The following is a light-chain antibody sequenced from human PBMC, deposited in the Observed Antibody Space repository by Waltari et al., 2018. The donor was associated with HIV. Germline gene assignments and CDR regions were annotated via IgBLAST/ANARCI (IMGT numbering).Light chain of an antibody. Sequence: DIVMTQSQDSLAVSLGERATINCTSSQSDLASSANQHYLAWYQQRPGQPPTLLIYLASSRESGGPDRCSVIGSGTDFALTISSLQAEEVAVYDCQQYVLTPFTFGGGTKVEIK. CDR3: QQYVLTPFT. J-gene: IGKJ4*01. V-gene: IGKV4-1*01. CDR2: LAS. CDR1: QSDLASSANQHY.